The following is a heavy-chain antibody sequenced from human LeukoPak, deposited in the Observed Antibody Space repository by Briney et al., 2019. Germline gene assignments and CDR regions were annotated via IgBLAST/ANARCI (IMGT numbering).Heavy chain of an antibody. D-gene: IGHD4-17*01. Sequence: SETLSLTCTVSGGSISSSSYYWGWIRQPPGKGLEWIGSIYYSGSTYYNPSLKSRVTISVDTSKNQFSLKLSSVTAADTAVYYCASYGASHFDYWGQGTLVTVSS. CDR2: IYYSGST. V-gene: IGHV4-39*07. CDR3: ASYGASHFDY. J-gene: IGHJ4*02. CDR1: GGSISSSSYY.